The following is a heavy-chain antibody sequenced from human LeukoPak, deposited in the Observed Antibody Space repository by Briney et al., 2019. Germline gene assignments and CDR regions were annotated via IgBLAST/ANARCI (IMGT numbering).Heavy chain of an antibody. D-gene: IGHD6-13*01. CDR2: ISGSGGST. J-gene: IGHJ4*02. CDR3: ASHSSSWYGFDY. CDR1: GFTFSSYA. V-gene: IGHV3-23*01. Sequence: PGGSLRLSCAASGFTFSSYAMSWVRQAPGKGLEWVSAISGSGGSTYYADSVKGRFTISRDNSKNTLYLQVNSLRAEDTAVYYCASHSSSWYGFDYWGQGTLVTVSS.